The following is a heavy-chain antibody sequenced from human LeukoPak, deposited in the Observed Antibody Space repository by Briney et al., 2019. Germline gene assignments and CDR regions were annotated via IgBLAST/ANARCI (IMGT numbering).Heavy chain of an antibody. J-gene: IGHJ4*02. CDR3: ARRISGSYLDY. Sequence: GGSLRLSCAASGFTFSSYSMNWVRQAPGKGLEWVSYISSSSSTIYYADSVRGRFTISRDNAKNSLYLEMNGLRDDDTAVYYCARRISGSYLDYWGKGTLVTVSS. CDR1: GFTFSSYS. D-gene: IGHD3-10*01. CDR2: ISSSSSTI. V-gene: IGHV3-48*02.